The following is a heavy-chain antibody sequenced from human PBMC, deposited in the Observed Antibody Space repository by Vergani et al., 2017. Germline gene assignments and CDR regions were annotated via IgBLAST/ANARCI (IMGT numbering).Heavy chain of an antibody. V-gene: IGHV4-34*01. J-gene: IGHJ4*02. CDR2: INHSGST. CDR3: ARDRRDGYNFDY. CDR1: GGSFSGYY. Sequence: QVQLQQWGAGLLKPSETLSLTCAVYGGSFSGYYWSWIRQPPGKGLEWIGEINHSGSTNYNPSLKSRVTMSVDTSKNQFSLKLSSVTAADTAVYYCARDRRDGYNFDYWGQGTLVTVSS. D-gene: IGHD5-24*01.